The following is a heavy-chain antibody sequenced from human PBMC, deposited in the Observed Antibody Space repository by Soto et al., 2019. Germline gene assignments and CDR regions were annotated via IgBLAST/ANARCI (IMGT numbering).Heavy chain of an antibody. V-gene: IGHV3-48*03. CDR2: ISSSGSTI. Sequence: GGSLRLSCAASGFTFSSYEMNWVRQAPGKGLEWVSYISSSGSTIYYADSVKGRFTISRDNAKNSLYLQMNSLRAEDTAVYYCARHTVIYYYYYGMDVWGQGTTVTVSS. CDR1: GFTFSSYE. D-gene: IGHD4-17*01. J-gene: IGHJ6*02. CDR3: ARHTVIYYYYYGMDV.